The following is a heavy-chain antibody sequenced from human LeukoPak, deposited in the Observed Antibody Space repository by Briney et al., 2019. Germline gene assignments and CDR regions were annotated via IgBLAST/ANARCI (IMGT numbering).Heavy chain of an antibody. V-gene: IGHV1-69*04. Sequence: SVKVSCKASGGTFSSYAISWVRQAPGQGLEWMGRIIPILGIANYAQKFQGRVTITADKSTSTAYMELSSLRSEDTAVYYCARGTGSITYPQFDYWGQGTLVTVSS. J-gene: IGHJ4*02. CDR3: ARGTGSITYPQFDY. CDR1: GGTFSSYA. CDR2: IIPILGIA. D-gene: IGHD5-24*01.